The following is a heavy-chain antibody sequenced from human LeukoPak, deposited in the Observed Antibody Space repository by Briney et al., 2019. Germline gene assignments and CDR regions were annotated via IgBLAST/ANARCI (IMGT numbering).Heavy chain of an antibody. Sequence: ASVKVSCKVSGYTLTELSMHWVRQAPGKGLEWMGGFDPEDGETIYARKFQGRVTMTEDTSTDTAYMELSSLRSEDTAVYYCATDGNKYSSSGDWGQGTLVTVSS. D-gene: IGHD6-6*01. V-gene: IGHV1-24*01. CDR3: ATDGNKYSSSGD. CDR1: GYTLTELS. CDR2: FDPEDGET. J-gene: IGHJ4*02.